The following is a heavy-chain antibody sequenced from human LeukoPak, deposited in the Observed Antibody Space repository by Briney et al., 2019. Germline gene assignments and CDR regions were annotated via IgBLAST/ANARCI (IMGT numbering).Heavy chain of an antibody. CDR3: ASAEGLDSGYDC. CDR2: VATSSTYT. J-gene: IGHJ4*02. Sequence: GGSLRLSCAASGFSFSNYNMHWVRQAPGKGLEWVSSVATSSTYTYYADSMKGRFTISRDNAANSLCLQMNSLRAEDTAVYYCASAEGLDSGYDCWGQGTLVTVSS. CDR1: GFSFSNYN. D-gene: IGHD5-12*01. V-gene: IGHV3-21*01.